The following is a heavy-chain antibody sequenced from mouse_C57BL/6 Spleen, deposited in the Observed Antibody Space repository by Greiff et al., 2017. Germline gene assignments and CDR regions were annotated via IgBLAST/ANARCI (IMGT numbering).Heavy chain of an antibody. Sequence: QVQLQQSGAELVKPGASVKLSCKASGYTFPEYTIHWVKQRSGQGLEWIGWFYPGSGSIKYNEKFKDKATLTADKSSSTVYMELSRLTSEDSAVYFCARHEVFYDYDRDYYAMDYWGQGTSVTVSS. V-gene: IGHV1-62-2*01. CDR2: FYPGSGSI. D-gene: IGHD2-4*01. CDR1: GYTFPEYT. J-gene: IGHJ4*01. CDR3: ARHEVFYDYDRDYYAMDY.